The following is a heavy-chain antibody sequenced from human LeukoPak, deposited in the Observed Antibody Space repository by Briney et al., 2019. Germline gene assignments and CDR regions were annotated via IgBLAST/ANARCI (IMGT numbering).Heavy chain of an antibody. CDR1: GGSISSYY. J-gene: IGHJ4*02. V-gene: IGHV4-59*01. CDR2: IYYSGST. Sequence: ASETLSLTCTVSGGSISSYYWSWIRQPPGKGLEWIGYIYYSGSTNYNPSLKSRVTISVDTSKNQFSLKLSSVTAADTAVYYCARAVVPAAIIDYWGQGTLVTVSS. CDR3: ARAVVPAAIIDY. D-gene: IGHD2-2*02.